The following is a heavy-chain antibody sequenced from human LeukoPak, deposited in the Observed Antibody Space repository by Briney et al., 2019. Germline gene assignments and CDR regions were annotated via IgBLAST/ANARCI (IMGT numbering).Heavy chain of an antibody. J-gene: IGHJ4*02. V-gene: IGHV3-30-3*01. D-gene: IGHD2-2*01. Sequence: GRTLRLSCAASGFTFSSYAMHWVRHVPGKGLEWVAIISYDGSNKYYADSVKGRFTISRDNAKNTLYLQMNSLRAEDTAMYYCARDLVVVRALDYWGQGALVTVSS. CDR1: GFTFSSYA. CDR3: ARDLVVVRALDY. CDR2: ISYDGSNK.